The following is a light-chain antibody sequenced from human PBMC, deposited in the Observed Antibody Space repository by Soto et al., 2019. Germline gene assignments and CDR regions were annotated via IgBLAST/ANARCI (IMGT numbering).Light chain of an antibody. J-gene: IGLJ1*01. CDR1: SSNIGSSN. V-gene: IGLV1-44*01. CDR2: TNN. CDR3: CSFAGSFSYV. Sequence: QSVLTQPPSASGTPGQRVTISCSGSSSNIGSSNVNWYQQLPGTAPKLLIYTNNQRPSGVPDRFSGSKSGTSASLAISGLQSEDEADYSCCSFAGSFSYVFGGGTKLTVL.